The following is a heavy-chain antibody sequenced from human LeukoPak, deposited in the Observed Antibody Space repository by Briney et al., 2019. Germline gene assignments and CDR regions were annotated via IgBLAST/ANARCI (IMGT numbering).Heavy chain of an antibody. CDR3: ARDDEAYYYGSGSSAGFDP. CDR2: ISAYNGNT. D-gene: IGHD3-10*01. J-gene: IGHJ5*02. V-gene: IGHV1-18*01. Sequence: ASVKVSCKASGYTFTSFAISWVRQAPGQGLEWMGRISAYNGNTNYAQKLQGRVTMTTDTSTSTAYMELRSLRSDDTAVYYCARDDEAYYYGSGSSAGFDPWGQGTLVTVSS. CDR1: GYTFTSFA.